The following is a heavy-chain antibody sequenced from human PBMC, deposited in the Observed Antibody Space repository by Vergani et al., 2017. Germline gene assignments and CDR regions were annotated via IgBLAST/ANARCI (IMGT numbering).Heavy chain of an antibody. CDR2: IDRTGRT. Sequence: QVQLQESGPGLVKPSETLSLICSVSGYSISSGYFWGWIRQSPGKGLEWLGTIDRTGRTHLSPSLKSRLTISVDTTKNQFSLRLTSATAADTAVYFCARDGVSPAEIDPKNAFHVWGQGTRVSV. CDR1: GYSISSGYF. J-gene: IGHJ3*01. D-gene: IGHD2-8*01. CDR3: ARDGVSPAEIDPKNAFHV. V-gene: IGHV4-38-2*02.